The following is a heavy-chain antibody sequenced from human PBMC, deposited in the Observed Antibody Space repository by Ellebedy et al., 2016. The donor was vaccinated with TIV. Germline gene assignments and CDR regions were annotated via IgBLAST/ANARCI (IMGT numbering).Heavy chain of an antibody. D-gene: IGHD4-23*01. J-gene: IGHJ4*02. V-gene: IGHV4-38-2*02. Sequence: MPSETLSLTCSVSGSSISNGYYWGWLRHPPGRGLEGIGSMYHSGSTYFSPSLKSRVTMSVDTSKNQFSLRLSSVTAADTAVYYCARDGAGRWDYWGPGTLVTVSS. CDR3: ARDGAGRWDY. CDR2: MYHSGST. CDR1: GSSISNGYY.